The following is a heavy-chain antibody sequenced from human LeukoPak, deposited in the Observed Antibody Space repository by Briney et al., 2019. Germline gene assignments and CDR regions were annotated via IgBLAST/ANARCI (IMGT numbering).Heavy chain of an antibody. CDR2: INPNNGGT. Sequence: ASVKVSCKASGYTFTDYYMHWVRQAPGQGLEWMGWINPNNGGTHYLQKFQGRVTMTRDTSISTAYMELSSLRSDDTAVYYCARTITILGGGDYWGQGSLSPSPQ. CDR3: ARTITILGGGDY. V-gene: IGHV1-2*02. D-gene: IGHD3-3*01. CDR1: GYTFTDYY. J-gene: IGHJ4*02.